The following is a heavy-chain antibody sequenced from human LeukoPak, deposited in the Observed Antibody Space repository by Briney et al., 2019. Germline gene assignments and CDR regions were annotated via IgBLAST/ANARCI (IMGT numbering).Heavy chain of an antibody. CDR2: IKTKTDGGTT. D-gene: IGHD3-10*01. CDR3: TTDGYYYGTFDS. Sequence: GGSLRLSCAASGITFTNAWMSWVRQAPGKGLEWVGRIKTKTDGGTTDYPAPVKGRFTISRDDSKNTLYLQMNSLKTEDTAVYYCTTDGYYYGTFDSWGQGTLVTVSS. V-gene: IGHV3-15*01. J-gene: IGHJ4*02. CDR1: GITFTNAW.